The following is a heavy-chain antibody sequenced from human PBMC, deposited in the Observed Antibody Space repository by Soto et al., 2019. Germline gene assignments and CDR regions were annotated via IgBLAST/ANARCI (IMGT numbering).Heavy chain of an antibody. CDR2: IYYSGST. J-gene: IGHJ6*02. CDR3: AREERDHAAYYYYGMDV. D-gene: IGHD1-26*01. V-gene: IGHV4-31*03. Sequence: PSETLSLTCTVSGGSISSGGYYWSWIRQHPGKGLEWIGYIYYSGSTYYNPSLKSRVTISVDTSKNQFSLKLSSVTAADTAVYYCAREERDHAAYYYYGMDVWGQGTTVTVSS. CDR1: GGSISSGGYY.